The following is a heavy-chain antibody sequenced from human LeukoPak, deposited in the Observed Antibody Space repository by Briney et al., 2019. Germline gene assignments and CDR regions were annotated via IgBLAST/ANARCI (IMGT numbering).Heavy chain of an antibody. V-gene: IGHV4-59*01. CDR2: IYYSGST. CDR1: GGSISSYY. CDR3: ATYNTAMAFDY. Sequence: SETLSLTCTVSGGSISSYYWSWIRQPPGMGLEWIGYIYYSGSTNYNPSLKSRVTISVDTSKNQFSLKLSSVTAADTAVYYCATYNTAMAFDYWGQGTLVTVSS. D-gene: IGHD5-18*01. J-gene: IGHJ4*02.